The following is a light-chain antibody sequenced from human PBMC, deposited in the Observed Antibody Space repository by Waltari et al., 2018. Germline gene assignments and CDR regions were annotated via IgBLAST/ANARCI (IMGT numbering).Light chain of an antibody. CDR3: QQNKSPPWT. Sequence: DIQMTQPPSTLSASVGDRVTITCRASQSITRWLAWYQQKPGEAPKSLLYTASTLESWVPSRFIGSGSGAEFTHTISCLQPDDFATYGGQQNKSPPWTFGQATKVKIK. CDR1: QSITRW. CDR2: TAS. J-gene: IGKJ1*01. V-gene: IGKV1-5*03.